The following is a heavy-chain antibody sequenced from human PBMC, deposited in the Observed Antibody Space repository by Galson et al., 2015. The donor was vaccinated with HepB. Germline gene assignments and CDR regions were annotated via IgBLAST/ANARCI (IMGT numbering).Heavy chain of an antibody. Sequence: SLRLSCAASGFTFSSYGMHWVRQAPGKGLEWVAVISYDGSNKYYADSVKGRFTISRDNSKNTLYLQMNSLRAEDTAVYYCAKPTYSSSWGIDYWGQGTLVTVSS. CDR3: AKPTYSSSWGIDY. J-gene: IGHJ4*02. CDR1: GFTFSSYG. CDR2: ISYDGSNK. V-gene: IGHV3-30*18. D-gene: IGHD6-13*01.